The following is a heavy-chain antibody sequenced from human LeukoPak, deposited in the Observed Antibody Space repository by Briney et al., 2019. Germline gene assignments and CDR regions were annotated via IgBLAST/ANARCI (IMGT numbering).Heavy chain of an antibody. CDR1: GGSISNYY. Sequence: KPSETLSLTCTVSGGSISNYYGNWIRQPPGKGLEWIGNIYYSGSTNYNPSLKSRVTISVDTSKNQLSLKLSSLTAADTAVYYCARRGANSGSYSHFDLWGRGTLDTVSS. CDR2: IYYSGST. V-gene: IGHV4-59*01. J-gene: IGHJ2*01. CDR3: ARRGANSGSYSHFDL. D-gene: IGHD1-26*01.